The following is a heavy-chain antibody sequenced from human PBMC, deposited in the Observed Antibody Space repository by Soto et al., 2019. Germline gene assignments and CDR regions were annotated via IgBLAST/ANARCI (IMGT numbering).Heavy chain of an antibody. D-gene: IGHD2-2*01. CDR3: ARLVVPAANIDY. J-gene: IGHJ4*02. CDR1: GGSISSGDYY. CDR2: IYYSGST. V-gene: IGHV4-30-4*01. Sequence: SSETLSLTCTVSGGSISSGDYYWSWIRQPPGKGLEWIGYIYYSGSTYYNPSLKSRVTISVDTSKNQFSLKLSSVTAADTAVYYCARLVVPAANIDYWGQGTLVTVSS.